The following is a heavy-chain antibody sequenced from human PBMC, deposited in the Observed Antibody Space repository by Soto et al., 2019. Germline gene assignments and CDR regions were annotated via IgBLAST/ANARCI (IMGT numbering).Heavy chain of an antibody. CDR1: GFTFSSYW. V-gene: IGHV3-7*01. CDR3: ARDNPIAAAGSHSDAFDI. CDR2: IKQDGSEK. Sequence: GGSLRLSCAASGFTFSSYWMSWVRQAPGKGLEWVANIKQDGSEKYYVDSVKGRFTISRDNAKNSLYLQMNSLRAEDTAVYYYARDNPIAAAGSHSDAFDIWGQGTTVIVSS. D-gene: IGHD6-13*01. J-gene: IGHJ3*02.